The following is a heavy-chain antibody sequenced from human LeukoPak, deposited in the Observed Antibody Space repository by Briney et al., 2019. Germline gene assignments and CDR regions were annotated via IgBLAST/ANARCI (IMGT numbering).Heavy chain of an antibody. D-gene: IGHD2-2*01. J-gene: IGHJ3*02. V-gene: IGHV4-59*01. Sequence: LPETLSLTCTVSGGSISSYYWSWLRQPPGKGLEWIGYIYYSGSTNYNPSLKSRVTISVDTSKNQFSLNLSSVTAADTAVYYCARGPPGKENAFDIWGRGTMVTVSS. CDR2: IYYSGST. CDR3: ARGPPGKENAFDI. CDR1: GGSISSYY.